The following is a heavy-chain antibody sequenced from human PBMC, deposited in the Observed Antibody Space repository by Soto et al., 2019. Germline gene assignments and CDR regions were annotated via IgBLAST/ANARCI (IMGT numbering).Heavy chain of an antibody. CDR1: GYTFTSYD. J-gene: IGHJ3*02. D-gene: IGHD4-17*01. V-gene: IGHV1-8*01. CDR2: MNPNSGNT. Sequence: QVQLVQSGAEVKKPGASVKVSCKASGYTFTSYDINWVRQATGQGLEWMGWMNPNSGNTGYAQKFQGRVTMTRNTXXSTAYMELSSLRSEDTAVYYCARGPTVTTWYAFDIWGQGTMVTVSS. CDR3: ARGPTVTTWYAFDI.